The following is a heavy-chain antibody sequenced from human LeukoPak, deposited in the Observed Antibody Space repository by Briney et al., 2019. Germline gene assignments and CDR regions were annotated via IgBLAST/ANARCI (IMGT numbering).Heavy chain of an antibody. D-gene: IGHD2-2*02. Sequence: ASVKVSCKASGYTFTGYYMHWVRQAPGQGLEWMGWINPNSGGTNYAQKFQGRVTMTRDTSISTAYMELSRLRSDDTAVYYCARRGCSSTSCYSVNRFDPWGQGTLVTVSS. CDR2: INPNSGGT. J-gene: IGHJ5*02. V-gene: IGHV1-2*02. CDR3: ARRGCSSTSCYSVNRFDP. CDR1: GYTFTGYY.